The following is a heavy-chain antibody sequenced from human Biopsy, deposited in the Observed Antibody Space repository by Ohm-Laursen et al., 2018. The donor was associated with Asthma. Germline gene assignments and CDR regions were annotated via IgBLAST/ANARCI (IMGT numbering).Heavy chain of an antibody. V-gene: IGHV1-24*01. CDR1: GHSLTDLS. J-gene: IGHJ4*02. D-gene: IGHD4-17*01. Sequence: VKVSCKISGHSLTDLSMHWVRQAPGQGLEWMGGHDHEEGGTVNAWRFQGRVTMTEDTSTDTAHMELSSLSSDDTAVYYCASDFPKDYVRYNFQFWGQGTLVTVSS. CDR3: ASDFPKDYVRYNFQF. CDR2: HDHEEGGT.